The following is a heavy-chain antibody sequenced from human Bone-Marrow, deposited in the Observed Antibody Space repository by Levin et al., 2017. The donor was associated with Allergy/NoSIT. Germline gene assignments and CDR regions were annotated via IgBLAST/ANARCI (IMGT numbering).Heavy chain of an antibody. J-gene: IGHJ4*02. CDR1: GYPFINYG. CDR2: IRVSDNYT. CDR3: VRDFARIPDH. V-gene: IGHV1-18*01. D-gene: IGHD1-14*01. Sequence: ASVKVSCKASGYPFINYGFSWMRQAPGQGLEWMGWIRVSDNYTNYAQKFQDRLTMTTDTSTSTANMELRTLRSDDSAVYYCVRDFARIPDHWGQGTRVTVSS.